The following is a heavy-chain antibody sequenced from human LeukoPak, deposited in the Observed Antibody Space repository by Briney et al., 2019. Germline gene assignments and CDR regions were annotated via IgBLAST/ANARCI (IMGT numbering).Heavy chain of an antibody. CDR2: ISYDGSNK. CDR3: ARDLFYYDSSGYQGDYYYYGMDV. D-gene: IGHD3-22*01. V-gene: IGHV3-30*04. Sequence: PGGSLRLSCAASGFTFSSYAMHWVRQAPGKGLEWVAVISYDGSNKYYADSVKGRFTISRDNSKNTLYLQMNSLRAEDTAVYYCARDLFYYDSSGYQGDYYYYGMDVWGQGTTVTVSS. J-gene: IGHJ6*02. CDR1: GFTFSSYA.